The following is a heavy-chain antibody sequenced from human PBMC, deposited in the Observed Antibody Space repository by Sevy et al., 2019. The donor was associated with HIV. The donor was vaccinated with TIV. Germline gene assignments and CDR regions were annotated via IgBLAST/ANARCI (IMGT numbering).Heavy chain of an antibody. CDR1: GFTFSKYW. V-gene: IGHV3-74*01. D-gene: IGHD3-3*01. J-gene: IGHJ6*02. CDR2: INGDGNSP. Sequence: GGSLRLSCEVSGFTFSKYWMHWVRQAPGKGLVWVSRINGDGNSPIYADSVQGRFTISRDNAKNTLFLQMNSLRAEDTGIYYGEREGVDFWSGPVDYYYGMDVWGQGTTVTVSS. CDR3: EREGVDFWSGPVDYYYGMDV.